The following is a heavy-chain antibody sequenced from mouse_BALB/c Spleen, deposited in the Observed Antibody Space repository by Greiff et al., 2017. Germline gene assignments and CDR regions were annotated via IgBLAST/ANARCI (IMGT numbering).Heavy chain of an antibody. D-gene: IGHD1-1*01. CDR3: ARHTTVVAPYAMDY. CDR2: IYPGGGYT. J-gene: IGHJ4*01. V-gene: IGHV1-63*02. CDR1: GYTFTNYW. Sequence: QVQLKESGAELVRPGTSVKISCKASGYTFTNYWLGWVKQRPGHGLEWIGDIYPGGGYTNYNEKFKGKATLTADTSSSTAYMQLSSLTSEDSAVYFCARHTTVVAPYAMDYWGQGTSVTVSS.